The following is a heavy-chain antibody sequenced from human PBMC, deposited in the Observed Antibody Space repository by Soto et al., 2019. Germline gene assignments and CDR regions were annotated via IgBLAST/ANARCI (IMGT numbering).Heavy chain of an antibody. D-gene: IGHD3-10*01. CDR2: IYYSGST. CDR3: ACGAYGSGSYYGGSYYYGMDV. CDR1: GGSISSGDYY. V-gene: IGHV4-30-4*01. Sequence: QVQLQESGPGLVKPSQTLSLTCTVSGGSISSGDYYWSWIRQPPGQGLEWIGYIYYSGSTYYNPSLNSRVTISVDTSKNQFSLKLSSVTAADTAVYYCACGAYGSGSYYGGSYYYGMDVWGQGTTVTVSS. J-gene: IGHJ6*02.